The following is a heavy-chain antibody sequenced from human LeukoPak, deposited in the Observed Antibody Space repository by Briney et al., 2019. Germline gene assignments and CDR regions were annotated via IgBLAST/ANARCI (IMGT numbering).Heavy chain of an antibody. CDR3: ARLGDLGMDV. J-gene: IGHJ6*02. CDR1: GDPITSGDYF. V-gene: IGHV4-30-4*01. D-gene: IGHD3-16*01. CDR2: IYHTGSS. Sequence: SETLSLTCRVTGDPITSGDYFWSWVRQPPGKGLEWVGYIYHTGSSYCNPSLKNRLSLSVDTSKNQFSLNLTSATVADTARYFCARLGDLGMDVWGQGTTVSAFS.